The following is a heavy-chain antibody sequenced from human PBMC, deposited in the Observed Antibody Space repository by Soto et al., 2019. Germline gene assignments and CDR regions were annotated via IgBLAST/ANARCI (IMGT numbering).Heavy chain of an antibody. J-gene: IGHJ4*02. V-gene: IGHV3-23*01. Sequence: EVQLLESGGGLVQPGGSLRLSCAASGFTFSSYAMSWVRQAPGKGLEWVSAISGSGGSTYYADSVKGRFTISRDNSKNKLYLQINSLRAEDTAVYYCAKNGRFLEWLLMGLIDYWGQGTLVTVSS. CDR3: AKNGRFLEWLLMGLIDY. CDR2: ISGSGGST. CDR1: GFTFSSYA. D-gene: IGHD3-3*01.